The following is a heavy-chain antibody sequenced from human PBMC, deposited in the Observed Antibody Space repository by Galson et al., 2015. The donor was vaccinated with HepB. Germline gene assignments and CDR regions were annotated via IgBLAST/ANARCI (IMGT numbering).Heavy chain of an antibody. V-gene: IGHV4-31*03. CDR3: ARDPAPPRDYYFDY. CDR2: IYYSGST. D-gene: IGHD3/OR15-3a*01. CDR1: GGSISSGGYY. Sequence: LSLTCTVSGGSISSGGYYWSWIRQHPGKGLEWIGYIYYSGSTYYNPSLKSRVTISVDTSKNQFSLRLSSVTAADTAVYYCARDPAPPRDYYFDYWGQGILVTVSS. J-gene: IGHJ4*02.